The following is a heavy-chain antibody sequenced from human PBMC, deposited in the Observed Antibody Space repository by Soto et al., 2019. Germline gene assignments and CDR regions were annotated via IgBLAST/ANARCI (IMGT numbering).Heavy chain of an antibody. CDR1: GYSISSGFY. D-gene: IGHD3-22*01. CDR3: AKLLGSSGYHPHY. CDR2: IFHGGST. J-gene: IGHJ4*02. Sequence: SETLSHTCAVSGYSISSGFYLGWIRQPPGKGLEWIGNIFHGGSTHYSPSLKSRVTMSIDTSKNQFSLKLSSVTAADTAIYYCAKLLGSSGYHPHYWGQGALVTV. V-gene: IGHV4-38-2*01.